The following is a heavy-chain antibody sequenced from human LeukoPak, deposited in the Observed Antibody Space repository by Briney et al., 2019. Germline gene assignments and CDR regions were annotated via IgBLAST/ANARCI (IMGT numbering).Heavy chain of an antibody. Sequence: ASVKVSCKASGGTFSSYAISWVRQAPGQGLEWMGGIIPIFGTANYAQKFQGRVTITADESTSTAYMELSSLRSEDTAVYYCARLRSTTVGDYFDYWGQGTLVTVSS. CDR1: GGTFSSYA. J-gene: IGHJ4*02. CDR3: ARLRSTTVGDYFDY. D-gene: IGHD4-23*01. V-gene: IGHV1-69*13. CDR2: IIPIFGTA.